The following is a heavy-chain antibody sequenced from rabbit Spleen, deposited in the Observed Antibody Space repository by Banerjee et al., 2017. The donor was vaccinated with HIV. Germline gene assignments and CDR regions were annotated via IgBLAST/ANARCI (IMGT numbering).Heavy chain of an antibody. CDR3: ARDLTGVIGWNFKL. CDR2: IVPIFGVT. D-gene: IGHD1-1*01. Sequence: QLVESGGGLVQPGGSLKLSCKASGFDFSIYSMSWVRQAPGKGLEWIGYIVPIFGVTYYANWVNGRFPISSHNAQNTLYLQLNSLTAADTATYFCARDLTGVIGWNFKLWGQGTLVTVS. CDR1: GFDFSIYS. J-gene: IGHJ4*01. V-gene: IGHV1S7*01.